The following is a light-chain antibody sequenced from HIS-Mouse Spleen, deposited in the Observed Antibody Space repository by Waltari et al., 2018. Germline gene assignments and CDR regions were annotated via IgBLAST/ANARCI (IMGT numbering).Light chain of an antibody. J-gene: IGLJ2*01. V-gene: IGLV3-21*03. CDR2: VDS. CDR3: QVWDSSSDHVV. Sequence: SYVLTQPPSVSVAPGKTARITCGGNNIGSKSVHWYQQKPGQAPVLVVYVDSDRPSGIPEGVAGSNSGNTATLTISRVEAGDEADYYCQVWDSSSDHVVFGGGTKLTVL. CDR1: NIGSKS.